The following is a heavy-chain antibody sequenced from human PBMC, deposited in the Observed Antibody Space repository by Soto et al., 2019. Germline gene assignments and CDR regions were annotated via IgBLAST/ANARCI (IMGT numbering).Heavy chain of an antibody. Sequence: EVQLVESGGGLVQPGGSLRLSCEASGFTFSTYWLAWVRQAPGKGLEWVVNIKEDGSTTHYVDSVKGRFTISRDNAKNSLYLQMTSLRAEDTAMYYCARDGGYCSGGACKDAFDIWGQGTLVTVSS. J-gene: IGHJ3*02. CDR3: ARDGGYCSGGACKDAFDI. CDR1: GFTFSTYW. CDR2: IKEDGSTT. D-gene: IGHD2-15*01. V-gene: IGHV3-7*01.